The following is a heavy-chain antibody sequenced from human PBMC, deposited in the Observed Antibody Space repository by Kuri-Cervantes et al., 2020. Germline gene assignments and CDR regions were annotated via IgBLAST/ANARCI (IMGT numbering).Heavy chain of an antibody. CDR3: ARDLYLGAFDI. CDR2: ISYDGSNK. D-gene: IGHD2-8*01. Sequence: GGSLRLSCAASGFTFGSYGMHWVRQAPGKGLEWVAVISYDGSNKYYADSVKGRFTISRDNSKNTLYLQMNSLRAEDTAVYYCARDLYLGAFDIWGQGTMVTVSS. V-gene: IGHV3-30*19. J-gene: IGHJ3*02. CDR1: GFTFGSYG.